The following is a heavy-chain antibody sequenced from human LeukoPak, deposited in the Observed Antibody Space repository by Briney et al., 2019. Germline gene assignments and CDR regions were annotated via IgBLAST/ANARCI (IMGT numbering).Heavy chain of an antibody. Sequence: GSLRLSCAASGYTFTSYGMHWVRQAPGKGLEWVAVIWSDGTNKYYADSVKGRFAISRDDSNNMVYLQMNSLRVEDTAVYYCAKDIERGFDYTNSLDYWGQGTLVTVSS. V-gene: IGHV3-33*06. J-gene: IGHJ4*02. CDR1: GYTFTSYG. CDR2: IWSDGTNK. D-gene: IGHD4-11*01. CDR3: AKDIERGFDYTNSLDY.